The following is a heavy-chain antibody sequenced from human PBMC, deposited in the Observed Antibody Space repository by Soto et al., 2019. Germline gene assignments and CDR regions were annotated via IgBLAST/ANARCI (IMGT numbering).Heavy chain of an antibody. J-gene: IGHJ4*02. D-gene: IGHD3-9*01. CDR2: VYDNGRP. Sequence: LSLTCTIAGGSISVYYCSWIRQSPRQGLEWIGYVYDNGRPYYSPSLKSRVTISADTSKNQISLKLTSATAADTAVYYCARGVGSSPPRYWGRGTLVTVSS. CDR3: ARGVGSSPPRY. V-gene: IGHV4-59*01. CDR1: GGSISVYY.